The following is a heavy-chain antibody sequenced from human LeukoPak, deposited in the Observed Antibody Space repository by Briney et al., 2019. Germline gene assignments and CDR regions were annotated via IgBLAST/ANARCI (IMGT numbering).Heavy chain of an antibody. V-gene: IGHV1-3*01. CDR1: QYSFTDYA. D-gene: IGHD3-16*01. CDR2: IDAGNGKT. Sequence: ASVKVSCKASQYSFTDYAVHWVRQAPGQRLEWMGWIDAGNGKTKYSQSFQGRLTIIRDTSATTAYMELSGLTSEDTARYYCARARVPPGAGGSSAFDYWGQGTLVPVS. J-gene: IGHJ4*02. CDR3: ARARVPPGAGGSSAFDY.